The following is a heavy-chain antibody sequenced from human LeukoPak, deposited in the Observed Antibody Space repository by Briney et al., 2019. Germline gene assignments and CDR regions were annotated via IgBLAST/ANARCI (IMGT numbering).Heavy chain of an antibody. V-gene: IGHV4-4*07. CDR2: IYPSGST. CDR3: ARDGHSDTSRALDY. D-gene: IGHD5-12*01. Sequence: PSETLSLTCAVYGGSFSSYYWSWIRQPAGKGLEWIGRIYPSGSTNYNPSLKSRVTMSVDTSKNHFSLYLSSVTAADTAVYYCARDGHSDTSRALDYWGQGTLVTVSS. CDR1: GGSFSSYY. J-gene: IGHJ4*02.